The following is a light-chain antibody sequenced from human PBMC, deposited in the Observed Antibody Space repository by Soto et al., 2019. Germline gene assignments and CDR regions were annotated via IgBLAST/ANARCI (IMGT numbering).Light chain of an antibody. CDR1: QNVNSN. Sequence: EIAMTQSPATLSVSPGQRATLSCRASQNVNSNLAWYLQKPGHAPSLLMYNVSTRATGFPARFSGSGSGTEFTLTISSLQSEDSAIYYCQQYNTLNTFGQGTKLEIK. V-gene: IGKV3-15*01. CDR2: NVS. J-gene: IGKJ2*01. CDR3: QQYNTLNT.